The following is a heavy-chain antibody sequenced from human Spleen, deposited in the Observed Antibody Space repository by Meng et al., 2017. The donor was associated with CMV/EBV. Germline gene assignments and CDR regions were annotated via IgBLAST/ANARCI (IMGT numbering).Heavy chain of an antibody. CDR3: ARDPIFGVVIKNGMDV. D-gene: IGHD3-3*01. Sequence: GGSLRLSCAASGFTFSSYWMSWVRQAPGKGLEWVAKIKQDGSEKYYVDSVKGRFTISRDNAKNSLYLQMNSLSAEDTAVYYCARDPIFGVVIKNGMDVWGQGTTVTVSS. J-gene: IGHJ6*02. CDR1: GFTFSSYW. V-gene: IGHV3-7*01. CDR2: IKQDGSEK.